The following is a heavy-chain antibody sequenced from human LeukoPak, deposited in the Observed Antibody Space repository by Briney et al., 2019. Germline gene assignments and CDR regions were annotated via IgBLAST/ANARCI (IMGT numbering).Heavy chain of an antibody. J-gene: IGHJ3*02. V-gene: IGHV4-34*01. CDR3: ARDPPGDAFDI. CDR2: INHSGST. Sequence: PSETLSLTCAVYGGSFSGYYWSWIRQPPGKGLEWIGEINHSGSTNYNPSLKSRVTISVDTSKNQFSLKLSSVTAADTAVYYCARDPPGDAFDIWGQGTMVTVSS. CDR1: GGSFSGYY.